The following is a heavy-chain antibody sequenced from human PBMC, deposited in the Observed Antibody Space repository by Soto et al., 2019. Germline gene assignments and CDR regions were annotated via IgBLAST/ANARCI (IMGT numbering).Heavy chain of an antibody. Sequence: PGGSQRLSCAASGFTFSSYGMHWVRQAPGKGLEWVAVIWYDGSNKYYADSVKGRFTISRDNSKNTLYLQMNSLRAEDTAVYYCARYHNVFLLFGELPGPMVVRGKGLMVTVFS. CDR1: GFTFSSYG. D-gene: IGHD3-10*01. V-gene: IGHV3-33*01. J-gene: IGHJ6*04. CDR2: IWYDGSNK. CDR3: ARYHNVFLLFGELPGPMVV.